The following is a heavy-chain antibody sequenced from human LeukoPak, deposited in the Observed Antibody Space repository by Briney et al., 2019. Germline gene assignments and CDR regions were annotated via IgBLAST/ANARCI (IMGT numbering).Heavy chain of an antibody. V-gene: IGHV4-34*01. J-gene: IGHJ5*02. CDR2: INHSGST. D-gene: IGHD3-10*01. CDR3: ARVRGDYYGSGIGNWFDP. CDR1: SGSFSGYY. Sequence: SETLSLTCAVYSGSFSGYYWSWIRQPPGKGLEWIGEINHSGSTNYNPSLKSRVTISVDTSKNQFSLKLSSVTAADTAVYYCARVRGDYYGSGIGNWFDPWGQGTLVTVSS.